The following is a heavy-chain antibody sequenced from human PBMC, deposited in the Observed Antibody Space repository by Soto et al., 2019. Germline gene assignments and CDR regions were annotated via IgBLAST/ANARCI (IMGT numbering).Heavy chain of an antibody. CDR2: IYYSGST. J-gene: IGHJ5*02. D-gene: IGHD3-3*01. CDR1: GGSISSYY. Sequence: SETLSLTXTVSGGSISSYYWSWIRQPPGKGLEWIGYIYYSGSTNYNPSLKSRVTISVDTSKNQFSLKLSSVTAADTAVYYCARHPTTMYYDFWSGYRGWFDPWGQGTLVTVSS. V-gene: IGHV4-59*01. CDR3: ARHPTTMYYDFWSGYRGWFDP.